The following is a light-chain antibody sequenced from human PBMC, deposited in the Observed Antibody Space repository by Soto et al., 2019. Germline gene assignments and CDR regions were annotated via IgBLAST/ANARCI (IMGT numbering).Light chain of an antibody. J-gene: IGKJ1*01. Sequence: AIQMTQSPSSLSASVGDRVTITCRASQYIRNDLGWYQQRPGKAPNLLIYAASTLQSGVPSRFSGSGSGTDFTLTISGLQPEDSATYFCLQDYNLPWTLGQGTKVEVK. CDR2: AAS. CDR3: LQDYNLPWT. V-gene: IGKV1-6*01. CDR1: QYIRND.